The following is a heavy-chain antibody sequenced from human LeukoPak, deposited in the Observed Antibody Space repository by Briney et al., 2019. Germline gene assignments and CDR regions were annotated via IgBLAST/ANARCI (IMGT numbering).Heavy chain of an antibody. D-gene: IGHD2/OR15-2a*01. V-gene: IGHV4-59*12. Sequence: SETLSLNCTVSGDSMTSMRRYSWSWIRQAPGKGLEWIGSISYGGSTNYNPSLKSRVAISVDTSQNQFSLKLMSVTAADTAVYSCARDWGIRTTEYNAFDMWGRGTMVTVSS. CDR1: GDSMTSMRRYS. CDR3: ARDWGIRTTEYNAFDM. J-gene: IGHJ3*02. CDR2: ISYGGST.